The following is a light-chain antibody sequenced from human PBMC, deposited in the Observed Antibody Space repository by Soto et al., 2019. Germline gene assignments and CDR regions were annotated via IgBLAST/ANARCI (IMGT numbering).Light chain of an antibody. CDR2: GTS. CDR3: QQRSIWPWT. J-gene: IGKJ1*01. CDR1: QSFISN. Sequence: EIVLTQSPATLSLSPGERATLSCRASQSFISNLSWYQQKPGQAPRLLIYGTSDRATGIPARFSGSGSGTHFTLTIRSLESEDFAVFYCQQRSIWPWTFGQGTKVDI. V-gene: IGKV3-11*01.